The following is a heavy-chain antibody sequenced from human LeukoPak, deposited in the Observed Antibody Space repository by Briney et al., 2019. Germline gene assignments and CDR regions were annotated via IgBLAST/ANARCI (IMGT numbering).Heavy chain of an antibody. CDR1: GFTFSSYA. V-gene: IGHV3-64D*06. CDR3: VKDGITMVRGRGIDI. Sequence: GGSLRLSCSASGFTFSSYAMHWVRQAPGKGLEYASAISSNGGSTYYADSVKGRFTISRDNSKNTLYLQMSSLRAEDTAVYYCVKDGITMVRGRGIDIWGQGTMVTVSS. J-gene: IGHJ3*02. D-gene: IGHD3-10*01. CDR2: ISSNGGST.